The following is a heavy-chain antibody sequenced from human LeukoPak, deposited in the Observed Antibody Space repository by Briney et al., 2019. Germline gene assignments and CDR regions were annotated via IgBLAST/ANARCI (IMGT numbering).Heavy chain of an antibody. Sequence: GGSLRLSCAASGFTFSDYYMSWIRQAPGKGLEWVSYISSSSTYTNYADSVKGRFTISRDNAKNSLYLQMNSPRAEDTAVYYCARAYSSSWTGLFDYWGQGTLVTVSS. CDR3: ARAYSSSWTGLFDY. CDR2: ISSSSTYT. CDR1: GFTFSDYY. J-gene: IGHJ4*02. D-gene: IGHD6-13*01. V-gene: IGHV3-11*05.